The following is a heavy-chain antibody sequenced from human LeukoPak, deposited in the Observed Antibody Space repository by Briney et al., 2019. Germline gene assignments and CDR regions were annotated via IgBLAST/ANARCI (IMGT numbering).Heavy chain of an antibody. Sequence: GGSLRLSCAASGFTFSSYEMNWVRQAPGKGLEWVSYISSSGSTIYYADSVKGRFTISRDNAKNSLYLQMNSLRAEDTAVYYCARVGSSGWYVPSPDFDYWGQGTLVTVSS. D-gene: IGHD6-19*01. J-gene: IGHJ4*02. CDR3: ARVGSSGWYVPSPDFDY. CDR2: ISSSGSTI. V-gene: IGHV3-48*03. CDR1: GFTFSSYE.